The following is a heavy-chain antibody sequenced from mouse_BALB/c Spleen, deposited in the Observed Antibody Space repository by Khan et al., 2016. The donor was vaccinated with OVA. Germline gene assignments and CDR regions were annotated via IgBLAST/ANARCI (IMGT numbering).Heavy chain of an antibody. D-gene: IGHD1-1*01. CDR1: GYSFTGYF. CDR3: ARIDGSDFDY. CDR2: INPHIGET. V-gene: IGHV1-20*02. Sequence: VRLQQSGPELVKPGASVKISCKASGYSFTGYFMNWVMQSHGKSLEWIGRINPHIGETFYNQKFKGKATLTVDESSSTAHMERRSLASEDSAVYYCARIDGSDFDYWGQGTTLTVAS. J-gene: IGHJ2*01.